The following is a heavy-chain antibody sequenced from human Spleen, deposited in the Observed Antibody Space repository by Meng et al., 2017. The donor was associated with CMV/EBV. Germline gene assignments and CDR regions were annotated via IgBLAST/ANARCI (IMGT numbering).Heavy chain of an antibody. J-gene: IGHJ6*02. CDR2: IYYSGGT. V-gene: IGHV4-39*07. CDR1: GGSISSSSYY. Sequence: SETLSLTCTVSGGSISSSSYYWGWIRQPPGKGLEWIGSIYYSGGTNYNPSLKSRVTISVDTSKNQFSLKLSSVTAADTAVYYCARAGLYYYYGMDVWGQGTTVTVSS. CDR3: ARAGLYYYYGMDV. D-gene: IGHD3/OR15-3a*01.